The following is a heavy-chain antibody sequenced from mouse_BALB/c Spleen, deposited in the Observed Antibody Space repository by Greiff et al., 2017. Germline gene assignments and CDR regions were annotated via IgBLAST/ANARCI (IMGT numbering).Heavy chain of an antibody. V-gene: IGHV3-2*02. CDR1: GYSITSDYA. J-gene: IGHJ2*01. CDR3: ARLHYYGSYFDY. Sequence: EVHLVESGPGLVKPSQSLSLTCTVTGYSITSDYAWNWIRQFPGNKLEWMGYISYSGSTSYNPSLKSRISITRDTSKNQFFLQLNSVTTEDTATYYCARLHYYGSYFDYWGQGTTLTVSS. D-gene: IGHD1-1*01. CDR2: ISYSGST.